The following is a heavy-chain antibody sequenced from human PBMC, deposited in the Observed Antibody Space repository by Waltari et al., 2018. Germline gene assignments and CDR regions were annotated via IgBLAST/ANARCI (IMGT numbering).Heavy chain of an antibody. V-gene: IGHV1-69*01. D-gene: IGHD6-13*01. Sequence: QVQLVQSGAEVKKPGSSVKVSCKASGGTFSSYAISWVRQAPGQGLGWMGGIIPIFGTANYAQKFQGRVTITADESTSTAYMELSSLRSEDTAVYYCARDGVAAAGTPTDYYYGMDVWGQGTTVTVSS. CDR3: ARDGVAAAGTPTDYYYGMDV. CDR1: GGTFSSYA. CDR2: IIPIFGTA. J-gene: IGHJ6*02.